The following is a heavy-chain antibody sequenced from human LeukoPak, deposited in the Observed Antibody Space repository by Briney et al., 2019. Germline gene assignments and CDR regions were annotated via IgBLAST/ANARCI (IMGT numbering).Heavy chain of an antibody. CDR1: GFTFNTFP. CDR2: ISFDGTNN. V-gene: IGHV3-30-3*01. Sequence: PGTSLRLSCAASGFTFNTFPMHWVRQTPGKGLEWVAVISFDGTNNHYADSVKGRFTISRDNSKNTVSLQMRSLRGEDTALYYCARDSRDFYGSLDYWGQGTLVTVSS. J-gene: IGHJ4*02. CDR3: ARDSRDFYGSLDY. D-gene: IGHD2/OR15-2a*01.